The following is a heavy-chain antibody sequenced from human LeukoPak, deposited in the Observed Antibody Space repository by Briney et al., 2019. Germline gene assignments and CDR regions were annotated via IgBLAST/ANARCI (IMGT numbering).Heavy chain of an antibody. Sequence: GGTLRLSCAASGFTFSSYGMSWVRQAPGKGLEWVSSITSSTTYTYYSDSVKGRFTVSRDNAKNSLFLQMNRLRAEDTAVYYCVRCTFVLHKRCSAFDVWGQGTMVTVSA. J-gene: IGHJ3*01. CDR3: VRCTFVLHKRCSAFDV. D-gene: IGHD3-10*02. V-gene: IGHV3-21*01. CDR1: GFTFSSYG. CDR2: ITSSTTYT.